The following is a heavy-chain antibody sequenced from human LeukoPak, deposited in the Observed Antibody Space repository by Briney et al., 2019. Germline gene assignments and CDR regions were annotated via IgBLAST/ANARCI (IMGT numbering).Heavy chain of an antibody. Sequence: GTLSLTCAVSGGSISNINWWSWVRQPPGKGLEWVSSISGSNSYIFYADSVKGRFTVSRDNAKDSLYLQMNSLRAEDTAVYYCARALTTLTYEGYWGQGTLVTVSS. D-gene: IGHD1-1*01. CDR2: ISGSNSYI. J-gene: IGHJ4*02. CDR1: GGSISNIN. V-gene: IGHV3-21*01. CDR3: ARALTTLTYEGY.